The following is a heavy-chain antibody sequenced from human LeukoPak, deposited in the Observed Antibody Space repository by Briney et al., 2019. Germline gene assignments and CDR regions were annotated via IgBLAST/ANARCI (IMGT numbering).Heavy chain of an antibody. V-gene: IGHV4-39*01. CDR3: ARRWVYDKRAFDA. CDR1: GGSISSSSYY. J-gene: IGHJ3*01. D-gene: IGHD3-16*01. Sequence: SETLSLTCTVSGGSISSSSYYWGWIRQPPGKGLEWIGSIYYSGSTYYNPSLKSRVTISVDTSKNQFSLKLSSVTAADTAVYYCARRWVYDKRAFDAWGQGTMVTVSS. CDR2: IYYSGST.